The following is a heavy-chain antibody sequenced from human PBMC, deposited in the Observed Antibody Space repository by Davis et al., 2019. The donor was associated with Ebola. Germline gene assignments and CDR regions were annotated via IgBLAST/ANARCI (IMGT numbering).Heavy chain of an antibody. V-gene: IGHV3-30*18. CDR2: VSNDGSMK. CDR3: AKERGSRGSQFQSYFDY. J-gene: IGHJ4*02. CDR1: GFTFSGHG. D-gene: IGHD1-26*01. Sequence: PGGSLRLSCAASGFTFSGHGMHWVRQPPGRGLEWVSVVSNDGSMKYYADSVEGRFIISRDNSKDTLYLQMNSLRTEDTAVYYCAKERGSRGSQFQSYFDYWGQGTVVTVSS.